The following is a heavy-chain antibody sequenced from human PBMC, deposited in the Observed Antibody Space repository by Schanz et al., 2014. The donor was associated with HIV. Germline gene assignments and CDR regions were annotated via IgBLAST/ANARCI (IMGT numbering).Heavy chain of an antibody. V-gene: IGHV1-8*01. J-gene: IGHJ5*02. D-gene: IGHD3-22*01. CDR2: MNPNSGNT. CDR3: ARGRRDVSMIILYWFDP. Sequence: QVQLVQSGAEVKKPGASVKVSCKASGYTFSNYDINWVRQATGQGLEWMGWMNPNSGNTGYAQKFQGRVTMTRNTSRSTAYMELSSLTSEDTAVYYCARGRRDVSMIILYWFDPWGQGTLVTVSS. CDR1: GYTFSNYD.